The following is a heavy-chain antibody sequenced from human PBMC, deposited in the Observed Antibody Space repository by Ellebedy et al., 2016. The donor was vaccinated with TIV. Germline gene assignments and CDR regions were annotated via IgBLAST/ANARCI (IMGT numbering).Heavy chain of an antibody. J-gene: IGHJ4*02. Sequence: GESLKISCAGSGFTFYSHAMCWVRQTPGKGLERVSVISAGGDSTEYGDSVKGRFTISRDNSKNTLYLQMNSLRVEDTAVYYCVKLDSSGYYYGRLDYWGQGTLVTVSS. D-gene: IGHD3-22*01. CDR3: VKLDSSGYYYGRLDY. V-gene: IGHV3-23*01. CDR1: GFTFYSHA. CDR2: ISAGGDST.